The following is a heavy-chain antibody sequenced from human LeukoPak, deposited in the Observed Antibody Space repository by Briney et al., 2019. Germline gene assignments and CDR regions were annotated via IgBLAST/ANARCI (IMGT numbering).Heavy chain of an antibody. D-gene: IGHD4-17*01. V-gene: IGHV3-48*03. CDR2: IRSSGSTI. J-gene: IGHJ4*02. Sequence: GGSLRLFCAASGFIFSSYEMNWVRQAPGKGLVGVLYIRSSGSTIYYADSVKGRFTISRDNAKHSLYVHVNGLRAEDTAVYYCARDLGLSTVTARGGDYWGQGTLVTVSS. CDR3: ARDLGLSTVTARGGDY. CDR1: GFIFSSYE.